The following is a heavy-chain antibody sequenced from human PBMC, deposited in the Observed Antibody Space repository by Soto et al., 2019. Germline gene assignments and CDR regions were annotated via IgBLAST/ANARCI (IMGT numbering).Heavy chain of an antibody. CDR1: GFTFSSYD. CDR2: IGTAGDT. CDR3: ARGIAAADLYYNYYMDV. V-gene: IGHV3-13*01. D-gene: IGHD6-13*01. J-gene: IGHJ6*03. Sequence: GGSLSLSCAASGFTFSSYDMHWVRQATGKGLEWVSAIGTAGDTYYPGSVKGRFTISRENAKNSLYLQMNSVRAGDTAVYFCARGIAAADLYYNYYMDVWGKGTTVTVSS.